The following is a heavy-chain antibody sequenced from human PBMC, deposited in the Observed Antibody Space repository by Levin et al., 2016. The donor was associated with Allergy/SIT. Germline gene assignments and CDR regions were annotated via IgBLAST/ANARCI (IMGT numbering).Heavy chain of an antibody. CDR1: GLTFSGAA. D-gene: IGHD2-2*01. CDR3: TTLYCSSTSCLFQH. Sequence: GESLKISCAASGLTFSGAAIHWVRQASGKGLEWVGHIRSKVNNYATLYSASVKGRFTISRDDSQNTAYLQMNSLKSEDTAVYYCTTLYCSSTSCLFQHWGQGTLVTVSS. J-gene: IGHJ1*01. CDR2: IRSKVNNYAT. V-gene: IGHV3-73*01.